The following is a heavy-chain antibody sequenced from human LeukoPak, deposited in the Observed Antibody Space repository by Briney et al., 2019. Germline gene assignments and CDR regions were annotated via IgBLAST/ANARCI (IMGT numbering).Heavy chain of an antibody. Sequence: GASVKVSCKASGYTFTSCGISWVRQAPGQGLEWMGWISAYNGNTNYAQKLQGRVTMTTVTSTSTAYMELRSLRSDDTAVYYCARAYIAARLASYNWFDPWGQGTLVTVSS. CDR1: GYTFTSCG. D-gene: IGHD6-6*01. V-gene: IGHV1-18*01. J-gene: IGHJ5*02. CDR3: ARAYIAARLASYNWFDP. CDR2: ISAYNGNT.